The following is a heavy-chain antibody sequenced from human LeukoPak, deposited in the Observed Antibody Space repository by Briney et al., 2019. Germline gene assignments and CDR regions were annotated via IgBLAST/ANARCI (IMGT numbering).Heavy chain of an antibody. D-gene: IGHD3-22*01. V-gene: IGHV3-9*03. CDR1: GFTFNDYA. CDR3: AKDYYYDSSGYTYFDY. Sequence: GGSLRLSCVASGFTFNDYAMHWVRQAPGKGLEWVSGISGNSGTIGYADSVKGRFTISRDNAKNSLYLQMNSLRAEDMAFYYCAKDYYYDSSGYTYFDYWGQGALVTVSS. J-gene: IGHJ4*02. CDR2: ISGNSGTI.